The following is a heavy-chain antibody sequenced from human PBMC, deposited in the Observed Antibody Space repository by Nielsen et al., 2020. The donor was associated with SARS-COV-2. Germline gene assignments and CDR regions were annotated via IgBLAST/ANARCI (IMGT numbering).Heavy chain of an antibody. CDR2: MNPNSGNT. V-gene: IGHV1-8*01. Sequence: ASVKVSCKASGYTFTSYGINWVRQATGQGLEWMGWMNPNSGNTGYAQKFQGRVTMTRNTSISTAYMELSSLRSDDTAVYYCARTRVMADNEEVYYYYAMDVWGQGTTVTVSS. D-gene: IGHD3-16*01. CDR3: ARTRVMADNEEVYYYYAMDV. CDR1: GYTFTSYG. J-gene: IGHJ6*02.